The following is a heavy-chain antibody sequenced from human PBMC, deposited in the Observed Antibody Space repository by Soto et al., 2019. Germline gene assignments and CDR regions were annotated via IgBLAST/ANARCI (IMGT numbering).Heavy chain of an antibody. CDR3: ARESLTHVVVPAAPSPKQEYYYYYYMDV. CDR2: IYYSGST. CDR1: GGSISSGGYY. J-gene: IGHJ6*03. D-gene: IGHD2-2*01. V-gene: IGHV4-31*03. Sequence: SETLSLTCTVSGGSISSGGYYWSWIRQHPGKGLEWIGYIYYSGSTYYNPSLKSRVTISVDTSKNQFSLKLSSVTAADTAVYYCARESLTHVVVPAAPSPKQEYYYYYYMDVWGKGTTVTVSS.